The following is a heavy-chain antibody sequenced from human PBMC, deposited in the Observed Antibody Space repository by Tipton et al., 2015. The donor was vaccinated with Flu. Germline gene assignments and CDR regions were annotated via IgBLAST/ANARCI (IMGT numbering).Heavy chain of an antibody. Sequence: SLRLSCATSGFSFSDYYMSWIRQATGKVLEWISYISTGGSAIYYADSVKGRFTISRDNAKNSVYLQMNSLRAEDTAVYYCGGHYYGSVSVKYWGHGTLVTVSS. CDR3: GGHYYGSVSVKY. CDR1: GFSFSDYY. V-gene: IGHV3-11*01. D-gene: IGHD3-10*01. J-gene: IGHJ4*01. CDR2: ISTGGSAI.